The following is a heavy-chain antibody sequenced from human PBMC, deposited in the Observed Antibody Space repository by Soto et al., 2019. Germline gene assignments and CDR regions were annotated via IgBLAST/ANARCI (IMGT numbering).Heavy chain of an antibody. CDR3: ARDDEGGSDCDLGY. V-gene: IGHV3-30-3*01. J-gene: IGHJ4*02. D-gene: IGHD3-10*01. CDR1: GFTFSSYL. Sequence: QVQLVESGGGVVQPGTSLRLSCATSGFTFSSYLIHWVRQTPDKGLEWVAFISRDGSNEYYADSVKGRFTISRDNSKNTLYLEMNSLRAEDTAVYYCARDDEGGSDCDLGYWGQGTLVTVSS. CDR2: ISRDGSNE.